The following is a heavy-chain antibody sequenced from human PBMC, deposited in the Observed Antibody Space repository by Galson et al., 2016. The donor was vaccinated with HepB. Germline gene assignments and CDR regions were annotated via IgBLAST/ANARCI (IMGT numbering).Heavy chain of an antibody. CDR3: ATGIVVAGKMYYYYMDV. Sequence: SETLSLTCDVSGGSISSDYWWSWVRQPPGRGLEWIGSIYYSGSTNYNPSLESRITISVDTSKNHLSLSLSSVTAADTAVYYCATGIVVAGKMYYYYMDVWGKGTSVTVSS. J-gene: IGHJ6*03. V-gene: IGHV4-4*02. CDR2: IYYSGST. D-gene: IGHD6-19*01. CDR1: GGSISSDYW.